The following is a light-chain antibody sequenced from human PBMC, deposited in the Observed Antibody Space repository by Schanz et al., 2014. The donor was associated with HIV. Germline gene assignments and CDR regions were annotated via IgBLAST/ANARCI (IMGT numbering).Light chain of an antibody. V-gene: IGLV6-57*04. CDR1: SGSIPSNY. CDR2: EDN. CDR3: QSYDETNPGV. Sequence: NFMLTQPHSVSESPGKTVTISCTRSSGSIPSNYMQPYQHRPGSAPTTVIYEDNQRPSGVPDRVSGSIDSSSNSASLTISALETEDEADYYCQSYDETNPGVFGGETKLTVL. J-gene: IGLJ3*02.